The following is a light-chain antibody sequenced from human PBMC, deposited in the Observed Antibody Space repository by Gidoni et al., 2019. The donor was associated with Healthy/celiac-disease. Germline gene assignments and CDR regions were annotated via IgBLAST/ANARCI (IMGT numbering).Light chain of an antibody. V-gene: IGKV2-28*01. CDR2: LGS. CDR1: QSLLPSNGYNY. CDR3: MQALQTPPT. Sequence: DLVMTQSLLAPRVTPGEPASISCRSSQSLLPSNGYNYLDWYLQKPGQSPQLLVYLGSNRASGVPDWFGCSGSGADFTLKISRVEAEDVGVYYCMQALQTPPTFGRGTKVEIK. J-gene: IGKJ4*01.